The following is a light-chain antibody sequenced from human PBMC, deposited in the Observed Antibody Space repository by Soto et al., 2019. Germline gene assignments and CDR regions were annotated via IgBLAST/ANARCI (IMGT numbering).Light chain of an antibody. CDR1: QSLTRN. CDR2: GGS. V-gene: IGKV3-15*01. CDR3: LQDINYPWT. Sequence: EIVMTQSPATLSVSPGERVTLSCWASQSLTRNLAWYQHKPGQSPRLLIYGGSARATGIPARFSGSGSGTDFTLAISSLQPEDSATYYCLQDINYPWTFGQGTKVDIK. J-gene: IGKJ1*01.